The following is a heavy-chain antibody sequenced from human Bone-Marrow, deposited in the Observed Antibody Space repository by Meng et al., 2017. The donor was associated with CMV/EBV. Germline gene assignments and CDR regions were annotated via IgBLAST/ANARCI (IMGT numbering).Heavy chain of an antibody. CDR3: ARWGGEKATLGFDN. J-gene: IGHJ4*01. CDR2: IKQDETEK. CDR1: GFTFSNYW. Sequence: LTCAVSGFTFSNYWMTWVRQAPGKGLEWVANIKQDETEKYYVDSVKGRFTIFRDNAKNSLYLQMDNVRAEDTAVYYCARWGGEKATLGFDNWGQGLLVTVSS. V-gene: IGHV3-7*01. D-gene: IGHD3-16*01.